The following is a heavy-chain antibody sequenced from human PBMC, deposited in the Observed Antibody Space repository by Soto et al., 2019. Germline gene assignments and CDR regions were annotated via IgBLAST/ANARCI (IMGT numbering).Heavy chain of an antibody. CDR1: GGTFSSYA. J-gene: IGHJ4*02. D-gene: IGHD3-3*01. Sequence: ASVKVSCKASGGTFSSYAISWVRQAPGQGLEWMGGIIPIFGTANYAQKFQGRVTITADESTSTAYMELSSLRSEDTAVYYCARDSSSYVWSGYYQPSFDYWGQGTLVTVSS. V-gene: IGHV1-69*13. CDR3: ARDSSSYVWSGYYQPSFDY. CDR2: IIPIFGTA.